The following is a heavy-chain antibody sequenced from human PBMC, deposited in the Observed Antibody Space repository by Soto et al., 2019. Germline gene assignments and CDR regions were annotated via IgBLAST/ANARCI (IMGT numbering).Heavy chain of an antibody. J-gene: IGHJ5*02. D-gene: IGHD4-17*01. Sequence: SETLSLTCTVSCGSINIVGYYWGWIRQHPGEGLEWIGYIYCSGSTFYNPSLKSRVSISIDTSKNQFSLMLSSVTAADTAIYYCARAVTSAEFDPWGQGTLVTVSS. CDR2: IYCSGST. V-gene: IGHV4-31*03. CDR3: ARAVTSAEFDP. CDR1: CGSINIVGYY.